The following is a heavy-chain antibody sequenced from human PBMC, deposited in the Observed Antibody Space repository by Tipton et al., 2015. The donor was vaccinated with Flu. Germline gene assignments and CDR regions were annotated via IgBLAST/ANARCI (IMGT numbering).Heavy chain of an antibody. J-gene: IGHJ3*02. CDR2: IYSTGTT. V-gene: IGHV4-4*07. D-gene: IGHD3-3*01. CDR3: AKETYFNFWSGYAFDI. CDR1: SGSITPYY. Sequence: TLSLTCTVSSGSITPYYWSWIRQSAGQGLEWIGRIYSTGTTNYNPALKSRVSMSVDTSNNQFSLVIISVTAADTAVYYCAKETYFNFWSGYAFDIWGQGTKVTVSS.